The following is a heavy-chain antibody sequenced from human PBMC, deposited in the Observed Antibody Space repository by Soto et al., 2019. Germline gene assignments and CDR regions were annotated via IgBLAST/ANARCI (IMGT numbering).Heavy chain of an antibody. V-gene: IGHV1-69*13. D-gene: IGHD7-27*01. Sequence: SVKVSCKASGGTFSSYAISWVRQAPGQGLEWMGGIIPIFGTANYAQKLKGRVTITADESTSTAYMELSSLRSEDTAVYYCATGANSVYFDYWGQGTLVTVSS. CDR2: IIPIFGTA. CDR3: ATGANSVYFDY. J-gene: IGHJ4*02. CDR1: GGTFSSYA.